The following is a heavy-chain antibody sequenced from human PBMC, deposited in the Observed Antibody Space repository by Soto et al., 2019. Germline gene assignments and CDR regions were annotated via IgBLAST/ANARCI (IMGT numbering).Heavy chain of an antibody. V-gene: IGHV4-34*01. CDR3: ASRYMVDTAMAYFDY. CDR2: INHSGST. Sequence: SETLSLTCAVYGGSISGYYWSWIRQPPGKGLEWIGEINHSGSTNYNPSLKSRVTISVDTSKNQFSLKLSSVTAADTAVYYCASRYMVDTAMAYFDYWGQGTLVTVSS. D-gene: IGHD5-18*01. J-gene: IGHJ4*02. CDR1: GGSISGYY.